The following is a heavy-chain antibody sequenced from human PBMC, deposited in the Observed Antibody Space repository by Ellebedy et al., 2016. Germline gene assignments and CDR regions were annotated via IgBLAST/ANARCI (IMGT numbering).Heavy chain of an antibody. Sequence: GESLKISXVASGFTFRTYGMTWVRQAPGKGLEWVSDIGDGDDGGTHYADSVKGRFTISRDNSKNTLYLQLNSLRAEDTAVYYCAKGSAHSPTYTEGHFDYWGQGILVTVSS. CDR1: GFTFRTYG. CDR3: AKGSAHSPTYTEGHFDY. J-gene: IGHJ4*02. V-gene: IGHV3-23*01. D-gene: IGHD1-26*01. CDR2: IGDGDDGGT.